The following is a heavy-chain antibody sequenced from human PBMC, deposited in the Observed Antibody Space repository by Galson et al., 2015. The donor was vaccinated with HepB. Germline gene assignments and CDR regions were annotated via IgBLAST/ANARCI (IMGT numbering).Heavy chain of an antibody. D-gene: IGHD3-10*01. V-gene: IGHV2-70*11. CDR3: ARGYYGSGRRISPYYYYGMDV. CDR2: IDWDDDK. J-gene: IGHJ6*02. CDR1: GFSLSTSGMC. Sequence: PALVKPTQTLTLTCTFSGFSLSTSGMCVSWIRQPRGKALEWLARIDWDDDKYYSTSLKTRLTISKDTSKNQVVLTMTNMDPVDTATYYCARGYYGSGRRISPYYYYGMDVWGQGTTVTVSS.